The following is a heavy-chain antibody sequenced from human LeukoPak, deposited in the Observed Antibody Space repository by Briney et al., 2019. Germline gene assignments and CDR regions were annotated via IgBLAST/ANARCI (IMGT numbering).Heavy chain of an antibody. CDR2: ISVYNGNT. D-gene: IGHD3-10*01. V-gene: IGHV1-18*01. Sequence: ASVKVSCKATGYTFASYGISWVLQAPGQGLEWMGWISVYNGNTNYAQKVQGRVTLTTDTHTSTAYMELRSLRSDDTAVYYCARDRRYSRSGRLWEAPKVSNNGLYVWGQGTTVIVSS. J-gene: IGHJ6*02. CDR1: GYTFASYG. CDR3: ARDRRYSRSGRLWEAPKVSNNGLYV.